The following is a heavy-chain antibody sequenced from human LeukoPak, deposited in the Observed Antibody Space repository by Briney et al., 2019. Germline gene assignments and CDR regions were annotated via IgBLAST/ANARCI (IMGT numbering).Heavy chain of an antibody. CDR2: IGSVVTTI. J-gene: IGHJ5*02. D-gene: IGHD6-19*01. V-gene: IGHV3-48*03. CDR3: ARVAGWHWFDP. CDR1: EFTFSTYA. Sequence: PGGSLRLSCAASEFTFSTYAMNWVRQAPGKGLEWVSYIGSVVTTIHYADSVKGRFTISRDNAKNTVYLQMNNMRVDDTAVYYCARVAGWHWFDPWGQGTLVTVSS.